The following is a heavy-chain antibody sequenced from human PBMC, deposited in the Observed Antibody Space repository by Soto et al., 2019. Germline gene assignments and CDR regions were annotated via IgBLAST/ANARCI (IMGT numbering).Heavy chain of an antibody. V-gene: IGHV1-18*01. D-gene: IGHD3-3*01. CDR3: ARPLYDFWSGYSDAYYYYMDV. J-gene: IGHJ6*03. CDR1: GYTFTSYG. CDR2: ISAYNGNT. Sequence: QVPLVQSGAEVKKPGASVKVSCKASGYTFTSYGISWVRQAPGQGLEWMGWISAYNGNTNYAQKLQGRVTMTTDTSTSTAYMELRSLRSDDTAVYYCARPLYDFWSGYSDAYYYYMDVWGKGTTVTVSS.